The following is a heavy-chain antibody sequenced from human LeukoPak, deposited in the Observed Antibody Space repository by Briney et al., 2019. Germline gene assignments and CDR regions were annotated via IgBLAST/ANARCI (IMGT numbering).Heavy chain of an antibody. CDR1: GGSISSGSYY. V-gene: IGHV4-61*02. Sequence: SQTLPLTCTVSGGSISSGSYYWSWIRQPAGKGLEWIGRIYTSGSTNYNPSLKSRVTISVETSKNQFSLKLSSVTAADTAVYYCARVTRYYYYYYMDVWGKGTTVTVSS. CDR2: IYTSGST. CDR3: ARVTRYYYYYYMDV. J-gene: IGHJ6*03.